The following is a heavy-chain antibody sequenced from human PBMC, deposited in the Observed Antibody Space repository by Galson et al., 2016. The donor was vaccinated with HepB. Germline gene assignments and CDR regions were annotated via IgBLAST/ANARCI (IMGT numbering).Heavy chain of an antibody. Sequence: SLRLSCAASGFTFSSYWMSWVRQAPGKGLVWVSRINSDGSSTGFADSVKVRFTISRDNAKNTLYLQMNSLRAEDTAVYYCASSVRGSGSPPGGYWGQGTLVTVSS. D-gene: IGHD3-10*01. CDR2: INSDGSST. V-gene: IGHV3-74*01. J-gene: IGHJ4*02. CDR3: ASSVRGSGSPPGGY. CDR1: GFTFSSYW.